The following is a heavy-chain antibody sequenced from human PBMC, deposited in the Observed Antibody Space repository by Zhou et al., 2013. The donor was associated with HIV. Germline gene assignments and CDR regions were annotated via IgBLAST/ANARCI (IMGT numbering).Heavy chain of an antibody. CDR2: IIPIFGTA. D-gene: IGHD1-26*01. CDR1: GGAFSSYA. CDR3: ARVLSSGSYLPPRY. J-gene: IGHJ4*02. V-gene: IGHV1-69*05. Sequence: QVQLLQSGAEVKKPGSSVKVSCKASGGAFSSYAISWVRQAPGQGLEWMGGIIPIFGTATYAQKFQGRVTITTDESTSTAYMELRSLRSDDTAVYYCARVLSSGSYLPPRYWGQGTLVTVSS.